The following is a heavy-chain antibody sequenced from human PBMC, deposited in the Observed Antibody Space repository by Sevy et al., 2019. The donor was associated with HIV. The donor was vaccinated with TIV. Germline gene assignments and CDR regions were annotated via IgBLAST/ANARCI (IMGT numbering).Heavy chain of an antibody. CDR1: GFTFSDYY. J-gene: IGHJ3*02. V-gene: IGHV3-11*01. Sequence: GGSLRLSCAASGFTFSDYYMSWIRQAPGKGLEWVSYISSSGSTIYYADSVKGRFTISRDNAKNSLYLQMNSLRAEDTAVYYCARAIPYYDSSGYLRNDAFDIWGQGTMVTV. D-gene: IGHD3-22*01. CDR2: ISSSGSTI. CDR3: ARAIPYYDSSGYLRNDAFDI.